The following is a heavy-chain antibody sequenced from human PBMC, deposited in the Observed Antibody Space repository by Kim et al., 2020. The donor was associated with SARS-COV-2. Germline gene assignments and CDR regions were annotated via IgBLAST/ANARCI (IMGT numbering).Heavy chain of an antibody. CDR3: ARARGTVTAGGISWFDP. J-gene: IGHJ5*02. Sequence: SETLSLTCTVSGGSISSYYWSWIRQPPGKGLEWIGYIYYSGSTNYNPSLKSRVTISVDTSKNQFSLKLSSVTAADTAVYYCARARGTVTAGGISWFDPWGRGTLVTVSS. CDR2: IYYSGST. CDR1: GGSISSYY. D-gene: IGHD4-17*01. V-gene: IGHV4-59*13.